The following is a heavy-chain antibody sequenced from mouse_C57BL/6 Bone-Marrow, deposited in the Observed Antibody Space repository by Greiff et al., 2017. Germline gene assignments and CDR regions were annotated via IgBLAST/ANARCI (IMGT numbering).Heavy chain of an antibody. D-gene: IGHD1-1*01. CDR3: ESQYYYCSSYGYFDV. Sequence: EVQVVESGGGLVQPGGSLSLSCAASGFTFTDYYMSWVRQPPGKALEWLGFIRNKANGYTTEYSASVKGRFTISRDNSQIILYLQMNALRAEDSATYYCESQYYYCSSYGYFDVWGTGTTVTVSS. V-gene: IGHV7-3*01. CDR2: IRNKANGYTT. J-gene: IGHJ1*03. CDR1: GFTFTDYY.